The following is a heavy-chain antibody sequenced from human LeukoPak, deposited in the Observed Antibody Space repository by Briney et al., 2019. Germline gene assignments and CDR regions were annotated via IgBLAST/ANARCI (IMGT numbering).Heavy chain of an antibody. Sequence: PGGSLGLSCAAAGFTFSSYWMHWVRQAPGKGLEWLGQIRAKTDGGTTDNAAPVKGRFTISRDDSKSTLYLQMNSLRTEDTAVYYCTTMRSDYWGQGTVVTVSS. J-gene: IGHJ4*02. V-gene: IGHV3-15*01. CDR2: IRAKTDGGTT. CDR1: GFTFSSYW. CDR3: TTMRSDY.